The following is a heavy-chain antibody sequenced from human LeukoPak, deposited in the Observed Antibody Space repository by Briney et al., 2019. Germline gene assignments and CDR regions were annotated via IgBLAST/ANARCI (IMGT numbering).Heavy chain of an antibody. D-gene: IGHD2-8*01. V-gene: IGHV3-74*01. CDR3: ADPGVGY. Sequence: GGSLRLSCAASGFTFSNYWMHWVRQAPGKGLVWVSRTNTDGSSTRYADSVKGRFTISRDNAKNTLYLQMNSLRAEDTAVYYCADPGVGYWGQGTLVTVSS. CDR2: TNTDGSST. J-gene: IGHJ4*02. CDR1: GFTFSNYW.